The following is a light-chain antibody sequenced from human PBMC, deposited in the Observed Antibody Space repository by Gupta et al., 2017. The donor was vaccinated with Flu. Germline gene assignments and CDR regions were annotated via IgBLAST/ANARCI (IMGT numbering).Light chain of an antibody. J-gene: IGKJ4*01. V-gene: IGKV3-15*01. Sequence: PATLSVSPGERATLSCRARESVSNNLAWYQQKGGQAPRLLIHGASRRATGIPARFSGGGSGTEFSLTISSLQSEDFAIYYCLQDNKWPRTFGGGTKVEIK. CDR3: LQDNKWPRT. CDR1: ESVSNN. CDR2: GAS.